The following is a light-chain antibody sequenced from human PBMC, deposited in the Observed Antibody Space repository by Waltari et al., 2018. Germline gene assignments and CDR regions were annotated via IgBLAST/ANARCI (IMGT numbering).Light chain of an antibody. Sequence: QSALTQPRSVSGSPGQSVTISCTGTSANLGGYNYVSWYQQHPGNDPKVVIYDINKWPAGVPDRFAGSKSGTTASLTISGRQAEDEAEYYCCSYEATNTVVFGTGTKVTVL. CDR1: SANLGGYNY. CDR3: CSYEATNTVV. V-gene: IGLV2-11*01. J-gene: IGLJ1*01. CDR2: DIN.